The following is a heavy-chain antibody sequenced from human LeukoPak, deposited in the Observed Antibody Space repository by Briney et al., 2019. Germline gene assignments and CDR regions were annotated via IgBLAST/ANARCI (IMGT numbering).Heavy chain of an antibody. V-gene: IGHV1-2*02. CDR3: ARDSSRLWFGELLLDY. J-gene: IGHJ4*02. Sequence: GASVKVSCKASGYTFTGYYMHWVRQASGQGHEWMGWINPNSGGTNYAQKFQGRVTMTRDTSISTAYMELSRLRSDDTAVYYCARDSSRLWFGELLLDYWGQGTLVTVSS. CDR2: INPNSGGT. D-gene: IGHD3-10*01. CDR1: GYTFTGYY.